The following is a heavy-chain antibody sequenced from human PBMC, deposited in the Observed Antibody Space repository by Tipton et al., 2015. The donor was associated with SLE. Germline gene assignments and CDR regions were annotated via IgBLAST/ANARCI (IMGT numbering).Heavy chain of an antibody. Sequence: TLSLTCAVYGGSFSGYYWSWIRQPPGKGLEWIGEINHSGITNYNPSLKSRLTISVDTSKNQFSLKMRSVTAADTAVYFCARRDGLNGFDIWGRGTMVTVSS. J-gene: IGHJ3*02. D-gene: IGHD2-21*01. CDR2: INHSGIT. CDR1: GGSFSGYY. CDR3: ARRDGLNGFDI. V-gene: IGHV4-34*01.